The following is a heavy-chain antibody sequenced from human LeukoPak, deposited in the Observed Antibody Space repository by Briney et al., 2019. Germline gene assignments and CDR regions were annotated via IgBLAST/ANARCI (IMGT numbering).Heavy chain of an antibody. V-gene: IGHV4-59*08. Sequence: SATLSLTCTVAGGSISSYYWSSIRQPPKKGRGWIGFVSLSGSTTYSPSLNSSVSISVHTSKIQFSLKLSSVTATDTSVYYCARHVQVHLARSGSNGNWYFDLWGRGTLVTVPS. CDR1: GGSISSYY. CDR2: VSLSGST. CDR3: ARHVQVHLARSGSNGNWYFDL. D-gene: IGHD3-10*01. J-gene: IGHJ2*01.